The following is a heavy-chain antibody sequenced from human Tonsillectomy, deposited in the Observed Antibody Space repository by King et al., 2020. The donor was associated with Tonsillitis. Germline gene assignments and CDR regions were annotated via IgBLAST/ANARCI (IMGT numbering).Heavy chain of an antibody. V-gene: IGHV3-23*04. CDR3: AKKVAGIHPFDY. J-gene: IGHJ4*02. CDR2: IGGRGVTT. D-gene: IGHD6-19*01. CDR1: GFTFSSSA. Sequence: VQLVESGGGLVQPGGSLRLSCAASGFTFSSSAMSWVRQAPGKGLEWVSAIGGRGVTTYYADSVKGRFTIPRDNSKSTLYLQMNSLRAEDTAVYFCAKKVAGIHPFDYWGQGTLVTVSS.